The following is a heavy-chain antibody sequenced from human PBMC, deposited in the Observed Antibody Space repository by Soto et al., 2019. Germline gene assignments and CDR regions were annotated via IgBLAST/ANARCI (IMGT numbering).Heavy chain of an antibody. CDR1: GVSVSSPTHY. CDR3: ARSFRGWT. D-gene: IGHD2-15*01. CDR2: VHYTGST. V-gene: IGHV4-61*01. J-gene: IGHJ1*01. Sequence: QVQLQESGPGLVKPSETLTLTCAVSGVSVSSPTHYWSWIRQPPGKGLEWIGYVHYTGSTVYNPSLPGRVNISLHTSKNQISLSLNSVTAADTAIYSCARSFRGWTWGQGNLVTVSS.